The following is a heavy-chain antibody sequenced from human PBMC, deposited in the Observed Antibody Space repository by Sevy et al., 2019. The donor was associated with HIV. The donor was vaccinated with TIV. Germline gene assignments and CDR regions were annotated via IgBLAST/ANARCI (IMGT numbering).Heavy chain of an antibody. Sequence: GGSLRLSCAASGFTFSKYSMSWIRQTPGKGLEWVSTFSFGCGKINYADSVTDRFTISRDDSRNTFYLQMNSLRAEDTAIYYCAREGCTKPHDYWGQGTVVTVSS. CDR2: FSFGCGKI. CDR3: AREGCTKPHDY. J-gene: IGHJ4*02. V-gene: IGHV3-23*01. CDR1: GFTFSKYS. D-gene: IGHD2-8*01.